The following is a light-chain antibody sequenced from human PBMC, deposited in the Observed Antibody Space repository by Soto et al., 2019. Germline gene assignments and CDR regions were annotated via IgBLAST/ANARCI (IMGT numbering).Light chain of an antibody. J-gene: IGLJ1*01. CDR1: SSDVGSYNL. CDR3: CSYAGSSTYV. Sequence: QSVLTQPASVSGSPGQSIPISCTGTSSDVGSYNLVSWYQQHPGKAPKVMIYEVSKRPSGVPNRFSGSKSGYTASLTISGLQAEDEADYYCCSYAGSSTYVFGTGTKVTVL. V-gene: IGLV2-23*02. CDR2: EVS.